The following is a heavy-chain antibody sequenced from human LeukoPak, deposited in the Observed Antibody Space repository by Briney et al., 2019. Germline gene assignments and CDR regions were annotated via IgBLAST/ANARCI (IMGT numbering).Heavy chain of an antibody. CDR1: GFTFSSYD. D-gene: IGHD6-19*01. CDR2: IRYDGSNQ. V-gene: IGHV3-30*02. J-gene: IGHJ4*02. Sequence: GGSLTLSCAASGFTFSSYDMHWVRQSPRKGLEWVAFIRYDGSNQYYADSVKGRFTISRDSSKNTLYLQMNSLRGDDTAVYYCAKDMGYNTGWTRFDYWGQGTLVTVSS. CDR3: AKDMGYNTGWTRFDY.